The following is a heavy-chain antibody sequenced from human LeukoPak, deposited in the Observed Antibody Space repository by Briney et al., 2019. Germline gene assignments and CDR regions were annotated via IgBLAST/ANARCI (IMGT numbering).Heavy chain of an antibody. D-gene: IGHD2-15*01. CDR3: ARASRGVVVVVAATVIWFDP. Sequence: SETLSLTCTVSGGSLSSGDYYWSWIRQPPGKGLEWIGYIYYSGSTYYNPSLKSRVTISVDTSKNQFSLKLSSVTAADTAVYYCARASRGVVVVVAATVIWFDPWGQGTLVTVSS. CDR1: GGSLSSGDYY. V-gene: IGHV4-30-4*01. J-gene: IGHJ5*02. CDR2: IYYSGST.